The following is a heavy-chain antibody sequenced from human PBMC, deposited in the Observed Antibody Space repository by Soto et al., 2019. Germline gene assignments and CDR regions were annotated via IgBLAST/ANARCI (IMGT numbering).Heavy chain of an antibody. CDR3: AKDRDVIVPAAMGVVYYYYYMDV. D-gene: IGHD2-2*01. V-gene: IGHV3-23*01. J-gene: IGHJ6*03. Sequence: ESGGGLVQPGGSLRLSCAASGFTFSSYAMNWVRPAPGKGLEWLSDIRGSGGNTYYADSVKGRFTISRDNSKNTLYLQLNSLRAEDTAVYYCAKDRDVIVPAAMGVVYYYYYMDVWGKGTTVTVSS. CDR1: GFTFSSYA. CDR2: IRGSGGNT.